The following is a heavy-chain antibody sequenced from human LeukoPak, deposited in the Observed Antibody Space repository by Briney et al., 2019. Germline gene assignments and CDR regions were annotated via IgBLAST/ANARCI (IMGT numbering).Heavy chain of an antibody. CDR3: ARGWWGTDYGWTNWFDP. V-gene: IGHV1-46*01. D-gene: IGHD4-17*01. J-gene: IGHJ5*02. CDR1: GYTFTSYY. CDR2: INPSGGST. Sequence: GASVKVSCKASGYTFTSYYMNWVRQAPGQGLEWVGKINPSGGSTSYAQKFQGRVTMTRDTSTSTVYMELSSLRSEDTAVYYCARGWWGTDYGWTNWFDPWGQGTLVTVSS.